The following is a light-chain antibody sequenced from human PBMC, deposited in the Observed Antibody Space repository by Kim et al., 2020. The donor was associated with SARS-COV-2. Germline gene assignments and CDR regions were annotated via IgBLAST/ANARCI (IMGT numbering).Light chain of an antibody. CDR3: QSYDSSLSGPVV. CDR2: GNS. V-gene: IGLV1-40*01. J-gene: IGLJ2*01. CDR1: SSNIGAGYD. Sequence: QSVLTQPPSVSGAPGQRVTISCTGSSSNIGAGYDVHWYQQLPGTAPKLLIYGNSNRPSGVPDRFSGSKSGNSASLAITGLQAEDEADYYCQSYDSSLSGPVVFGEGTKLTVL.